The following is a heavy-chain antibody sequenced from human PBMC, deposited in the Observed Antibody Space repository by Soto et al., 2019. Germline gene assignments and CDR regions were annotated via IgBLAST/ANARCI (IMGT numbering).Heavy chain of an antibody. CDR2: ISGSGGST. CDR1: GFTFSSYA. V-gene: IGHV3-23*01. CDR3: AKAYGSGSYPAYYFDY. J-gene: IGHJ4*02. D-gene: IGHD3-10*01. Sequence: GGSLRLSCAASGFTFSSYAMSWVRQAPGKGLEWVSAISGSGGSTYYADSVKGRFTISRDNSKNTLYLQMNSLRAEDTAVYYCAKAYGSGSYPAYYFDYWGQGTLVTVSS.